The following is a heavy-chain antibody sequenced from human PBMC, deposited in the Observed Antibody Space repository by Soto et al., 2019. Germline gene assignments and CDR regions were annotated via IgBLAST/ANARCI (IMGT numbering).Heavy chain of an antibody. CDR1: GSSISSGVYY. V-gene: IGHV4-31*03. CDR2: IYYSGST. Sequence: PSETLSLTCTFSGSSISSGVYYWSWIRQQPGKGLEWIGYIYYSGSTYYNPSLKSRVTISVDTSKNQFSLKLSSVTAADTAVYYCARVSPDYSNYINWFDPWGQGTLVTVSS. CDR3: ARVSPDYSNYINWFDP. J-gene: IGHJ5*02. D-gene: IGHD4-4*01.